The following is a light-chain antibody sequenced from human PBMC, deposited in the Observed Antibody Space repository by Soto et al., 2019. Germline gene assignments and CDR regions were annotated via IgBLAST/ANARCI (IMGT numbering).Light chain of an antibody. J-gene: IGKJ4*01. V-gene: IGKV2-28*01. CDR2: LGS. CDR1: QSLLHSNGYNY. Sequence: DLVMTQSPLSLPVTPGEPASISCRSSQSLLHSNGYNYLDWYLQKPGQSPQLLIYLGSNRASGVTDRFSGSGSGTDFTLKISRVEAEDVGDYYCMQALQTPLTFDGGTKVEIK. CDR3: MQALQTPLT.